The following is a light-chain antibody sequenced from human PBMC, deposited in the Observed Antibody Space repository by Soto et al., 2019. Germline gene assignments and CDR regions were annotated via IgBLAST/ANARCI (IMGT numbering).Light chain of an antibody. Sequence: IVMTQSPATLPVSPGERATLSCGASQSISISTLAWYQQKPGQPPRLLIYSVSTRAASIPARFSGSGSGTEFTLTISSLQSEDFAVYYCQQHSSWPLTFGQGTKLEI. J-gene: IGKJ2*01. V-gene: IGKV3-15*01. CDR1: QSISIST. CDR2: SVS. CDR3: QQHSSWPLT.